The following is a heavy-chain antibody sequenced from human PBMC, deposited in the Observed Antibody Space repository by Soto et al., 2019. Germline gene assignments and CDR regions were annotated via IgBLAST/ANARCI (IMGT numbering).Heavy chain of an antibody. CDR3: ARVGNLYWGDDAFDI. V-gene: IGHV3-74*01. CDR2: INSDGSST. D-gene: IGHD7-27*01. CDR1: GFTFSSYW. J-gene: IGHJ3*02. Sequence: EVQLVESGGGLVQPGGSLRLSCAASGFTFSSYWMHWVRQAPGKGLVWVSRINSDGSSTSYADSVKGRFTISRDNAKNTLYLQMNSLRAEDTAVYYCARVGNLYWGDDAFDIWGQGTMVTVSS.